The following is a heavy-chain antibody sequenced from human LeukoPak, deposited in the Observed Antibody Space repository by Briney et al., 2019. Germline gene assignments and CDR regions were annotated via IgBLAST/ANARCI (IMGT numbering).Heavy chain of an antibody. CDR3: ARTGADCSSTSCYTGYYYYYMDV. CDR2: INPSSGGT. Sequence: ASVKVSCKASGYTFTGYYMHWVRQAPGQGLEWMGWINPSSGGTNYAQKFQGRVTMTRDTSISTAHMELSRLRSDDTAVYYCARTGADCSSTSCYTGYYYYYMDVWGKGTTVTVSS. J-gene: IGHJ6*03. CDR1: GYTFTGYY. V-gene: IGHV1-2*02. D-gene: IGHD2-2*02.